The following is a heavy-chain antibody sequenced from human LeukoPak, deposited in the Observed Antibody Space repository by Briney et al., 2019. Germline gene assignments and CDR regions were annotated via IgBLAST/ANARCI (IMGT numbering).Heavy chain of an antibody. CDR1: GFTFSSYW. Sequence: GGSLRLSCAASGFTFSSYWMHWVRQAPGKGLVWVSRINSDGSSTSYADSVKGRFTISRDNAKNTLYLQMNSLRVEDTAFYYCAKDNRRHYTSGPNPDSLHWGQGALVTVSS. D-gene: IGHD6-19*01. J-gene: IGHJ4*02. CDR2: INSDGSST. CDR3: AKDNRRHYTSGPNPDSLH. V-gene: IGHV3-74*01.